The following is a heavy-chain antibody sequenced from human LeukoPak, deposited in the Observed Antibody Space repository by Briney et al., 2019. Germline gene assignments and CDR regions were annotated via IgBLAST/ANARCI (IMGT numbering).Heavy chain of an antibody. Sequence: ASVKVSCKASGYTFTSYDINWVRQATGQGLEWMGWMNPNSGNTGYAQKFQGRVTMTRNTSISTAYMELSSLRSEDTAVYYCARDMRFGELLHPIYFGYWGQGTLVTVSS. CDR1: GYTFTSYD. CDR2: MNPNSGNT. D-gene: IGHD3-10*01. CDR3: ARDMRFGELLHPIYFGY. J-gene: IGHJ4*02. V-gene: IGHV1-8*01.